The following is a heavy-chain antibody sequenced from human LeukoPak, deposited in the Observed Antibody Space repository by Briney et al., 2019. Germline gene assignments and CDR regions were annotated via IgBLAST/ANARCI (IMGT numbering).Heavy chain of an antibody. D-gene: IGHD3-10*01. V-gene: IGHV1-8*01. CDR1: GYTFTSYD. CDR3: AREIWFGGDRNWFDP. J-gene: IGHJ5*02. Sequence: ASVKVSCKASGYTFTSYDINWVRQATGQGLEWMGWMNPNSGNTGYEQKFQGRVTMTRSTSISTAYMELSSLRSEDTAVYYCAREIWFGGDRNWFDPWGQGTLVTVSS. CDR2: MNPNSGNT.